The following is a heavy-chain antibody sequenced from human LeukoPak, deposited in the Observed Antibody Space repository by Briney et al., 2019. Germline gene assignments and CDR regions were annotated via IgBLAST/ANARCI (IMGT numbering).Heavy chain of an antibody. Sequence: GSSLRLSCAASGFTFDDCAMHWVRQAPGKGLEWVSGISWNSGSIGYADSVKGRFTISRDNAKNSLYLQMNSLRAEDTALYYCAKDRSAAGYNWFDPWGQGTLVTVSS. CDR1: GFTFDDCA. CDR3: AKDRSAAGYNWFDP. J-gene: IGHJ5*02. D-gene: IGHD6-13*01. V-gene: IGHV3-9*01. CDR2: ISWNSGSI.